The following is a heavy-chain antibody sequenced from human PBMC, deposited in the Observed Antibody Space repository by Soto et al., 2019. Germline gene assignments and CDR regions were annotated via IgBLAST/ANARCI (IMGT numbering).Heavy chain of an antibody. V-gene: IGHV4-34*01. Sequence: SETLSLTCAVYGGSFIDYSWGWIRQSPGTGLEWIGEINHSGSANYNPSLKSRVTISVDTSKNQFSLKVRCVTAAHTALYYCARVSPQWLVFDSWGQGTLVTVSS. CDR1: GGSFIDYS. CDR3: ARVSPQWLVFDS. J-gene: IGHJ4*02. D-gene: IGHD6-19*01. CDR2: INHSGSA.